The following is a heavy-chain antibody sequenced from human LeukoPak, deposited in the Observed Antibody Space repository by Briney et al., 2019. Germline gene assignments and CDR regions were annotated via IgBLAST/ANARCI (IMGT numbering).Heavy chain of an antibody. D-gene: IGHD5-12*01. CDR3: ARGTRGEWLRLIDYYYYMDV. CDR1: GGSISSSSYY. V-gene: IGHV4-39*07. CDR2: IYYSGST. Sequence: SETLSLTCTVSGGSISSSSYYWGWIRQPPGKGLEWIGSIYYSGSTNYNPSLKSLVTISVDTSKNQFSLKLSSVTAADTAVYYCARGTRGEWLRLIDYYYYMDVWGKGTTVTVSS. J-gene: IGHJ6*03.